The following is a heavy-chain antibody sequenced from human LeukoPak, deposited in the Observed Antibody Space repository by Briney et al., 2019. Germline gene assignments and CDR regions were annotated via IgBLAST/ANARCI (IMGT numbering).Heavy chain of an antibody. J-gene: IGHJ6*03. V-gene: IGHV4-4*07. CDR2: IYTSGST. Sequence: SETLSVTCTVSGGSISSYYWSWIRQPAGKGLEWIGRIYTSGSTNYHPSLKSRVTMSVDTSKNQFSLKLSSVTAADTAVYYCAREMEAIQLWSPGYYMDVWGKGTTVTVSS. CDR3: AREMEAIQLWSPGYYMDV. CDR1: GGSISSYY. D-gene: IGHD5-18*01.